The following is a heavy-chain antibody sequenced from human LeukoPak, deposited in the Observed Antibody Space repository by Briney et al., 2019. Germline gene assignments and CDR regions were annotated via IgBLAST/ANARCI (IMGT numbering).Heavy chain of an antibody. V-gene: IGHV3-23*01. CDR1: GFTFSSYA. CDR2: ISDSGYGT. CDR3: AKAYGGAATGTFDS. Sequence: SGRSLRLSCAASGFTFSSYAMSWVRQAPGKGLEWVSTISDSGYGTYNADSVKGRFTISRDNSKNTLYLQMNSLRADDTAVYYCAKAYGGAATGTFDSWGQGTLVTVSS. J-gene: IGHJ4*02. D-gene: IGHD6-13*01.